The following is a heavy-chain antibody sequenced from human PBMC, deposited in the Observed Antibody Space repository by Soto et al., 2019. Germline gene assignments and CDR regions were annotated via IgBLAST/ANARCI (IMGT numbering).Heavy chain of an antibody. CDR2: INPATGAA. J-gene: IGHJ3*02. D-gene: IGHD3-3*01. Sequence: QLHLVQSGAVVKKPGASVTVSCSASGYPVTAYYMHWVRQAPGRGLEWMGGINPATGAAKYTQTFQVRVTMTRYTSTSTVFMELSGLTYEDTSVFYCARVGGVGVVGFAAFDMWGQGTLVTVSS. V-gene: IGHV1-2*02. CDR3: ARVGGVGVVGFAAFDM. CDR1: GYPVTAYY.